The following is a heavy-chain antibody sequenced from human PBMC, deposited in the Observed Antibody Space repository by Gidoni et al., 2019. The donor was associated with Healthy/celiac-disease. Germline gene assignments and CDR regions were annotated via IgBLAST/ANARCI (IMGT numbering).Heavy chain of an antibody. CDR3: TTDPLHCYYCGMDV. Sequence: EVQLVESGGGLVKPGGSLRLSCAASGFPFRNAWMSWVRQAPGKGLEWVGRIKSKTDGGTTDYAAPVKGRFTISRDDSKNTLYLQMNSLKTEDTAVYYCTTDPLHCYYCGMDVWGQGTTVTVSS. J-gene: IGHJ6*02. CDR1: GFPFRNAW. CDR2: IKSKTDGGTT. V-gene: IGHV3-15*01.